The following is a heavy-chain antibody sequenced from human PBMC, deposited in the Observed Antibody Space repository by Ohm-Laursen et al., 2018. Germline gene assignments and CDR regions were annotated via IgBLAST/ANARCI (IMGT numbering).Heavy chain of an antibody. CDR3: ARDGAHAANFDY. Sequence: SLRLSCAASGFTFSNYGMHWVRQAPGKGLEWLAVIWYDGTNKYYADSVEGRFTISRDNSKNMLYLQMGSLRAEDTAVYYCARDGAHAANFDYWGQGTLVTVSS. CDR1: GFTFSNYG. J-gene: IGHJ4*02. D-gene: IGHD2-2*01. CDR2: IWYDGTNK. V-gene: IGHV3-33*01.